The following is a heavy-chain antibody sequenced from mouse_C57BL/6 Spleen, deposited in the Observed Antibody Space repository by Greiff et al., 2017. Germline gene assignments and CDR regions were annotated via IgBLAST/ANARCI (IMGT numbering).Heavy chain of an antibody. J-gene: IGHJ4*01. CDR3: ARSLSNYYYAMDY. CDR1: GYTFTSYW. Sequence: QVQLQQPGAELVKPGASVKLSCKASGYTFTSYWMHWVKQRPGQGLEWIGMIHPNSGSTNYNEKFKSKATLTVDKSSSTAYMQLSSLTSEDSAVYYCARSLSNYYYAMDYWGQGTSVTVSS. V-gene: IGHV1-64*01. CDR2: IHPNSGST. D-gene: IGHD2-5*01.